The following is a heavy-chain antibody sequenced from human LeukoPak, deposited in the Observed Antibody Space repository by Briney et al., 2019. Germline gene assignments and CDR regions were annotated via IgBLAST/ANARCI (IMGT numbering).Heavy chain of an antibody. CDR2: IYYSGST. D-gene: IGHD5-24*01. CDR3: ARDPMAT. V-gene: IGHV4-59*12. CDR1: GGSISSYY. Sequence: PSETLSLTCTVSGGSISSYYWSWIRQPPGKGLEWIGYIYYSGSTNYNPSLKSRVTISVDTSKNQFSLKLSSVTAADTAVYYCARDPMATWGQGTLVTVSS. J-gene: IGHJ5*02.